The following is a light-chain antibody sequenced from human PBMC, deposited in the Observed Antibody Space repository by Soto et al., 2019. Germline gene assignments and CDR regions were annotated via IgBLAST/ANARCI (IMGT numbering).Light chain of an antibody. J-gene: IGKJ1*01. CDR3: HQYNSYWT. CDR2: KTS. CDR1: QGISSY. Sequence: IQLTQSPSSLSASVGDRVTINCRASQGISSYLAWYQQKPGKAPKLLIYKTSILENGVPSRFSGSGSGTEFTLSISSLQPDDFATYYCHQYNSYWTFGQGTKVDI. V-gene: IGKV1-5*03.